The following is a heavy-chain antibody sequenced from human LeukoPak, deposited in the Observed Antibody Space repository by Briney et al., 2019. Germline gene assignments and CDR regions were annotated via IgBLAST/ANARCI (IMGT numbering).Heavy chain of an antibody. V-gene: IGHV1-8*01. CDR1: GYTFTNFD. CDR3: TTGDY. J-gene: IGHJ4*02. CDR2: MTPNNGNA. Sequence: ASVKVSCKASGYTFTNFDINWVRQASGQGLEWVGWMTPNNGNAGFAQKLQGRVTLTRDTSISTAFMELSSLKSEDTAIYYCTTGDYWGQGTPVTVSS.